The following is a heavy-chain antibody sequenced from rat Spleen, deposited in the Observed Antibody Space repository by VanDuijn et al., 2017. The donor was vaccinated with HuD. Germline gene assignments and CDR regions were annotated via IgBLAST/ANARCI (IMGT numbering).Heavy chain of an antibody. V-gene: IGHV5-43*01. D-gene: IGHD1-8*01. CDR1: GFTFSSYV. CDR2: INTDSSRT. J-gene: IGHJ2*01. Sequence: EVQLVESGGGLVQPGSSLKVSCVASGFTFSSYVMHWFRQAPENGIEWLAYINTDSSRTHYAETVKGRFTISRDNAKNTVDMQLSSRRSEDTAIYFCARERDYSRYFDYWGQGVMVTVSS. CDR3: ARERDYSRYFDY.